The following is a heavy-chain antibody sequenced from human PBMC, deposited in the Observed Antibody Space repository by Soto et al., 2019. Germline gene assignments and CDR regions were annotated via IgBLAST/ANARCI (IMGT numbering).Heavy chain of an antibody. Sequence: EVQLLESGGGLVQPGGSLRLSCAASGFTFSSYAMSWVRQAPGKGLEWVSAISGSGGSTYYADSVKGRFTISRDNSKNTLYLQMNSLRDEDTAVYDCARHWSGYSDFDYWGQGTLVTVSS. V-gene: IGHV3-23*01. CDR3: ARHWSGYSDFDY. D-gene: IGHD3-3*01. J-gene: IGHJ4*02. CDR2: ISGSGGST. CDR1: GFTFSSYA.